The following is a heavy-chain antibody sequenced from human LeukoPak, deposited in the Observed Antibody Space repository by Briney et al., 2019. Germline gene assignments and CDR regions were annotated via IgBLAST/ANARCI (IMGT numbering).Heavy chain of an antibody. Sequence: GGSLRLSCEASGFTFHNYAMTWVRQVAGKGLEWVSTINWNGDATNYTNSVRGRFTISRDNAKNSLYLQMNSLRAEDTAVYYCARVPSPLSYFDSWGQGTLVTVSS. J-gene: IGHJ4*02. V-gene: IGHV3-20*04. CDR1: GFTFHNYA. CDR3: ARVPSPLSYFDS. CDR2: INWNGDAT.